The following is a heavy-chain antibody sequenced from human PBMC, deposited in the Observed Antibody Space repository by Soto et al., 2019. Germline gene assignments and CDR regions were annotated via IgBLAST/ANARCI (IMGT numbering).Heavy chain of an antibody. J-gene: IGHJ6*02. CDR3: ARGILRYFDWLSYGMDI. D-gene: IGHD3-9*01. V-gene: IGHV3-23*01. CDR2: ISGSGGST. CDR1: GFPFSSYA. Sequence: GGSLRLSCAASGFPFSSYAMSWVRQAPGKGLEWVSAISGSGGSTYYADSVKGRFTISRDNSKNTLYLQMNSLRAEDTAVYYCARGILRYFDWLSYGMDIWGQGTTVTVSS.